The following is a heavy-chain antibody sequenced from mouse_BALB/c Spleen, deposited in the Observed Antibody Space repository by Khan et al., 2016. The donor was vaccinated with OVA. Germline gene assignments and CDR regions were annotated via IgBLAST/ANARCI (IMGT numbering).Heavy chain of an antibody. D-gene: IGHD1-1*01. CDR1: GYSITTDYA. CDR2: ISYSGNT. J-gene: IGHJ2*01. CDR3: ARVYGGDFDY. V-gene: IGHV3-2*02. Sequence: EVELVESGPGLVKPSQSLSLTCTVTGYSITTDYAWNWIRQFPGKKLEWMGFISYSGNTKYNPSLKSRISITRDTSKNQFFLQLKSVTTEDTARYYCARVYGGDFDYWGQGTTRTVSS.